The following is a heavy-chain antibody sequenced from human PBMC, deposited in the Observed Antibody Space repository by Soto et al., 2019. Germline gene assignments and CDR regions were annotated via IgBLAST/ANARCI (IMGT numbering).Heavy chain of an antibody. Sequence: GASVKVSCKASGYTFTSYGISWVRQAPGQGLEWMGWISAYNGNTNYAQKLQGRVTMTTDTSTSTAYMELRSRRSDDTAVYDCARRRGHYYGAGRYPSPDYDYYYGMDVWGQGTTVTVSS. J-gene: IGHJ6*02. CDR1: GYTFTSYG. CDR2: ISAYNGNT. V-gene: IGHV1-18*01. CDR3: ARRRGHYYGAGRYPSPDYDYYYGMDV. D-gene: IGHD3-10*01.